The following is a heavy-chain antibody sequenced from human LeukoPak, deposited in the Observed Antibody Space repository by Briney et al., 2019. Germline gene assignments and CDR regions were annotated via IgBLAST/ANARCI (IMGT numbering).Heavy chain of an antibody. CDR2: ISYDGSNK. V-gene: IGHV3-30*03. CDR1: GFTFSSYG. Sequence: GRSLRLSCAASGFTFSSYGMHWVRQAPGKGLEWVAVISYDGSNKYYADSVKGRFTISRDNSKNTLYLQMNSLRAEDTAVYYCASGRGYFDYWGQGTLVTVSS. J-gene: IGHJ4*02. CDR3: ASGRGYFDY.